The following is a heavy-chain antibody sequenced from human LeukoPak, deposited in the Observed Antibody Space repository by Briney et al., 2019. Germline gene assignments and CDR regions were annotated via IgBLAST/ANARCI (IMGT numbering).Heavy chain of an antibody. V-gene: IGHV3-53*01. CDR2: IYSGGST. CDR1: GFTVSSNY. J-gene: IGHJ4*02. CDR3: TRDRGRYSDSGTYFAY. D-gene: IGHD3-10*01. Sequence: QPGGSLRLSCAASGFTVSSNYMSWVRQAPGKGLEWVSVIYSGGSTYYADSVKGRFTISRDNSKNTLYLQMNSLRAEDTAMYYCTRDRGRYSDSGTYFAYWGEGTLVTVSS.